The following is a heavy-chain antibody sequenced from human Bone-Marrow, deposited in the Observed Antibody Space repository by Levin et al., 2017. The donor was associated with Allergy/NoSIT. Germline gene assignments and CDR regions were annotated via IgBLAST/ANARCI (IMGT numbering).Heavy chain of an antibody. D-gene: IGHD2-2*03. J-gene: IGHJ4*02. V-gene: IGHV3-66*01. CDR3: AKETEWSLGY. CDR1: GFTVTNTF. Sequence: GESLKISCTVSGFTVTNTFMSWVRQAPGKGLEWVSVIHREGGTNYADSVKGRFTISRDSSENTLSLQINSLRAEDTAVYYCAKETEWSLGYWGQGTLVTVSS. CDR2: IHREGGT.